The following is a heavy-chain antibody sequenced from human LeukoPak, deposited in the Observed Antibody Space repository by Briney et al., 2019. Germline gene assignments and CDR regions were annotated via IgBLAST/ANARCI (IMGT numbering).Heavy chain of an antibody. V-gene: IGHV3-30*04. CDR3: VRHFRGFGM. J-gene: IGHJ3*02. CDR1: GFSFSEHA. CDR2: ISFDGSVI. Sequence: GGSLRLSCAASGFSFSEHAMHWARQAPGKGLEWVAVISFDGSVIDYAESVKGRVTISRDNSKNTLYLQMDSLRLEDTAVYYCVRHFRGFGMWGQGTMVTVSS.